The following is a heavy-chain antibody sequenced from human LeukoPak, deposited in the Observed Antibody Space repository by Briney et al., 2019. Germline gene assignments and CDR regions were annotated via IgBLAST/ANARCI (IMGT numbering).Heavy chain of an antibody. CDR1: GFTFSSYG. J-gene: IGHJ6*02. CDR3: AKEGPALGYSSSWYEGYYGMDV. V-gene: IGHV3-30*18. D-gene: IGHD6-13*01. Sequence: GRSLRLSCAASGFTFSSYGMHWVRQAPGKGLEWVAVISYDGSNKYYADSVKGRFTISRDNSKNTLYLQMNSLRAEDTAVYYCAKEGPALGYSSSWYEGYYGMDVWGQGTTVIVSS. CDR2: ISYDGSNK.